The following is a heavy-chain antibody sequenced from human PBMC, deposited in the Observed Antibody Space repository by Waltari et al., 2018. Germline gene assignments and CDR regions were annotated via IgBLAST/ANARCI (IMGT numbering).Heavy chain of an antibody. Sequence: EVQLVESGGGLVQPGGSLRLSCAASGFTFSSSWMSWVRPARGKGLEWVANIKQDGSAQYHVDSVKGRFTISRDAATNSLYLLMNSLIAEVTAVYYCASDRRGVVPIDYWGQGTLVTLAS. CDR1: GFTFSSSW. V-gene: IGHV3-7*01. CDR3: ASDRRGVVPIDY. J-gene: IGHJ4*02. D-gene: IGHD3-3*01. CDR2: IKQDGSAQ.